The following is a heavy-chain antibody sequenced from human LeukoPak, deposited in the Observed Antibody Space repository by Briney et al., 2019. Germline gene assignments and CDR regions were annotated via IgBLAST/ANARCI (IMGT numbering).Heavy chain of an antibody. Sequence: GGSLRLSCAASGFTFSSYWMSWVRQAPGKGLEWVANIKQDGSDKYYVDSVKGRFTISRDNAKNSLYLQMYSLRADDTAVYFSASASDSSGWYRSNYWGQGTLVTVSS. D-gene: IGHD6-19*01. J-gene: IGHJ4*02. CDR1: GFTFSSYW. V-gene: IGHV3-7*01. CDR2: IKQDGSDK. CDR3: ASASDSSGWYRSNY.